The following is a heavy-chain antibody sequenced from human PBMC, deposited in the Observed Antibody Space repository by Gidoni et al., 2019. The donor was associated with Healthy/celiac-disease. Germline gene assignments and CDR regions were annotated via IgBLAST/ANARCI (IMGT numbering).Heavy chain of an antibody. CDR2: IYWNDDK. D-gene: IGHD6-13*01. J-gene: IGHJ4*02. CDR3: AQRPMIAAAGTFDY. CDR1: GRSHRRSGVG. V-gene: IGHV2-5*01. Sequence: QITFKESGLTLAKPTQTVTLTCTFSGRSHRRSGVGVGWICLPPAKALQWLALIYWNDDKHYSPTLKSRLTITKDTSNNQVVLTMTNMDPVDTATYYCAQRPMIAAAGTFDYWGQGTLVTVSS.